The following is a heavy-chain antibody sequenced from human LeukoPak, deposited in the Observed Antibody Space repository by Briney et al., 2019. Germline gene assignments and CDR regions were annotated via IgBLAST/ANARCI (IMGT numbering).Heavy chain of an antibody. CDR3: AGGGHSELDP. Sequence: SETLSLTCAVYGGSFSGYYWSWIPQPPGKGPEWIGKISRSGNTNYNPSLKRRVTISVDTTKNQFSLKPSSVTAADTCVYYCAGGGHSELDPWGQGTLVTVSS. J-gene: IGHJ5*02. D-gene: IGHD1-14*01. V-gene: IGHV4-34*01. CDR1: GGSFSGYY. CDR2: ISRSGNT.